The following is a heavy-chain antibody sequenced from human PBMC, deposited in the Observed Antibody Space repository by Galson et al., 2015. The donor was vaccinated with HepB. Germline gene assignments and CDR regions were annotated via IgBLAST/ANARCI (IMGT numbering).Heavy chain of an antibody. CDR1: GYTLTELS. CDR2: FDPEDGET. D-gene: IGHD5-12*01. CDR3: ATTSGYDFIWAFDI. V-gene: IGHV1-24*01. J-gene: IGHJ3*02. Sequence: SVKVSCKVSGYTLTELSMHWVRQAPGKGLEWMGGFDPEDGETIYAQKFQGRVTMTEDTSTDTAYMELSSLRSEDTAVYYCATTSGYDFIWAFDIWGQGTMVTVSS.